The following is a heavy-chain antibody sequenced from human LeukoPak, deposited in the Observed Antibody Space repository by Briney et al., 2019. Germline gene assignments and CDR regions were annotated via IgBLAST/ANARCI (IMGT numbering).Heavy chain of an antibody. CDR2: ISAYNGNT. CDR1: GYTFTSYG. V-gene: IGHV1-18*01. CDR3: ARDISITPLRGY. J-gene: IGHJ4*02. Sequence: ASVKVSCKASGYTFTSYGISLVRQAPGQGLEWMGWISAYNGNTNYAQKFQGRVTMTRDTSISTAYMELSRLRSDDTAVYYCARDISITPLRGYWGQGTLVTVSS. D-gene: IGHD3-3*01.